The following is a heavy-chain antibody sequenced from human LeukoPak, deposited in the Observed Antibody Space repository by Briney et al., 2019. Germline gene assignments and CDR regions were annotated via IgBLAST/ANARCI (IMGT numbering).Heavy chain of an antibody. CDR2: INHSGST. J-gene: IGHJ4*02. CDR1: GGSFSGYY. V-gene: IGHV4-34*01. Sequence: SETLSLTCAVYGGSFSGYYWSWIRQPPGKGLEWIGEINHSGSTNYNPSLKSRVTISVDTSKNQFSLKLSSVTAADTAVYYCARGDGYFDYWGQGTLVTVSS. D-gene: IGHD4-17*01. CDR3: ARGDGYFDY.